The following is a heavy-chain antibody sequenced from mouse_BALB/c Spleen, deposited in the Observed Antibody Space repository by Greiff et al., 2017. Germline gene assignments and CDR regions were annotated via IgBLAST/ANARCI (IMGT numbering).Heavy chain of an antibody. V-gene: IGHV1-5*01. CDR3: TRGNYGSSYRYYYAMDY. CDR1: GYTFTSYW. CDR2: IYPGNSDT. J-gene: IGHJ4*01. D-gene: IGHD1-1*01. Sequence: EVKLEESGTVLARPGASVKMSCKASGYTFTSYWMHWVKQRPGQGLEWIGAIYPGNSDTSYNQKFKGKAKLTAVTATSTAYMALSSLTNEDSAVYYCTRGNYGSSYRYYYAMDYWGQGTSVTVSS.